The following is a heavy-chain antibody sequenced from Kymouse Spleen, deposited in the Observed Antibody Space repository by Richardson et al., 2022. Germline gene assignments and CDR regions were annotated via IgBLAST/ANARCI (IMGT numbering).Heavy chain of an antibody. CDR2: IRSKANSYAT. J-gene: IGHJ6*02. D-gene: IGHD6-6*01. CDR3: TRQQLVYYYYGMDV. CDR1: GFTFSGSA. Sequence: EVQLVESGGGLVQPGGSLKLSCAASGFTFSGSAMHWVRQASGKGLEWVGRIRSKANSYATAYAASVKGRFTISRDDSKNTAYLQMNSLKTEDTAVYYCTRQQLVYYYYGMDVWGQGTTVTVSS. V-gene: IGHV3-73*02.